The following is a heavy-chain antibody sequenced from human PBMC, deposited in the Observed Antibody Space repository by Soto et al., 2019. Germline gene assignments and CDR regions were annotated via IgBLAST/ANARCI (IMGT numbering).Heavy chain of an antibody. J-gene: IGHJ4*02. CDR3: AKEPYSDFWSAYYYFDY. Sequence: EVQLLESGGGLVQPGGSLRLSCAASGFTFGSHAMIWVRQAPGKGLEWVSAISGSGGSAYYADSVKGRFTISRDNSINTLYLQMNSLRAEDTALYYCAKEPYSDFWSAYYYFDYWRQGNLVTVSS. CDR1: GFTFGSHA. V-gene: IGHV3-23*01. CDR2: ISGSGGSA. D-gene: IGHD3-3*01.